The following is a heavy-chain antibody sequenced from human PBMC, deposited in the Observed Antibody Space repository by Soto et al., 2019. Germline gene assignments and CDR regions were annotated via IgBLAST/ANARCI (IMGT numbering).Heavy chain of an antibody. CDR2: IKTKIEGGTT. Sequence: DEQLVESGGGLVEPGGSLRLSCAASGFIFSNTWINWVRQAPGKGLEWVGRIKTKIEGGTTNYAAPEKGRFTVSGDDSKNTVYLHMNSLRTEDPAVYYCTADIPKSSAICGMDVWGQGTTVTVSS. V-gene: IGHV3-15*07. CDR1: GFIFSNTW. J-gene: IGHJ6*02. D-gene: IGHD6-25*01. CDR3: TADIPKSSAICGMDV.